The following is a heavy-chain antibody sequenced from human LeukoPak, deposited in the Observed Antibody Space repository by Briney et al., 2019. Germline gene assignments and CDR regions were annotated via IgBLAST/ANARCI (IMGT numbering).Heavy chain of an antibody. D-gene: IGHD6-19*01. CDR1: GYTFTSYG. V-gene: IGHV1-18*01. CDR2: ISAYNGNT. CDR3: ARVLTQWLVCGYFGY. Sequence: ASVKVSCKASGYTFTSYGISWVRQAPGQGLEWMGWISAYNGNTNYAQKLQGRVTMTTDTSTSTAYMELRSLRSDDTAVYYCARVLTQWLVCGYFGYWGQGTLVTVST. J-gene: IGHJ4*02.